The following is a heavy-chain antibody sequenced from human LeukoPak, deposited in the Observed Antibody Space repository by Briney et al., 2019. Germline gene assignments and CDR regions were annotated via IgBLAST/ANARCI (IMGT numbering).Heavy chain of an antibody. Sequence: ASVKVSCKASGYTFTSYGISWVRQAPGQGLEWMGWISAYNGNTNYAQKFQGRVTMTKDTSTSTVYMELSSLRSEDTAVYYCARVPSINYFDYWGQGTLVTVSS. V-gene: IGHV1-18*01. CDR1: GYTFTSYG. J-gene: IGHJ4*02. CDR2: ISAYNGNT. CDR3: ARVPSINYFDY.